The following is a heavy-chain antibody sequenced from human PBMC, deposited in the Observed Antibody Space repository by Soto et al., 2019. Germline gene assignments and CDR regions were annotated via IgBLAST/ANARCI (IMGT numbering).Heavy chain of an antibody. J-gene: IGHJ3*02. Sequence: GASVKVSCKASGYTSTSYGISWVRQAPGQGLEWMGWISAYNGNTNYAQKLQGRVTMTRDTSTSTAYMELSSLRSDDTAVYYCARAVQFGRTYNAFDISGQGTMVTVSS. CDR1: GYTSTSYG. CDR3: ARAVQFGRTYNAFDI. CDR2: ISAYNGNT. D-gene: IGHD3-10*01. V-gene: IGHV1-18*01.